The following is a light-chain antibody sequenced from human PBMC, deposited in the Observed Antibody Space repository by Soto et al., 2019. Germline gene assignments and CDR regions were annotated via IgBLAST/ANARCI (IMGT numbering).Light chain of an antibody. CDR2: QVS. Sequence: DIVLTQTPLSSPATLGQPASISCRSSQSLVYSDGNTYLSWLQQRPGQPPRLLIYQVSNRFSGGSDRFSRSGAGTDFTLKIRSVEAEVFRVFSRMEISLFPRTFGPGNKVEIK. V-gene: IGKV2-24*01. CDR1: QSLVYSDGNTY. J-gene: IGKJ1*01. CDR3: MEISLFPRT.